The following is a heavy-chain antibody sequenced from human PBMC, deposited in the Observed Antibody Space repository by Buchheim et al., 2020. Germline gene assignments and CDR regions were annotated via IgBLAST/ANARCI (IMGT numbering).Heavy chain of an antibody. Sequence: EVHLLASGGGLVQPGGSLRLSCAVSEFIFSNYWMAWVRQAPGKRLVWVSRINGDGSITNYAASVTGRFTISRDNAKNTLYLQMNSLRADDTAVYYCARAIAARLDPWGQGTL. CDR3: ARAIAARLDP. D-gene: IGHD6-6*01. CDR1: EFIFSNYW. V-gene: IGHV3-74*01. CDR2: INGDGSIT. J-gene: IGHJ5*02.